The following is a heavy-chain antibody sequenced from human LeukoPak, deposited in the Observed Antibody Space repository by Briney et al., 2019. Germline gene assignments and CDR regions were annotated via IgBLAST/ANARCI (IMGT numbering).Heavy chain of an antibody. Sequence: ASVKVSCKASGYTFTNYGISWVRQAPGQGLEWMGWISAYNGNTKYAQKLQGRVTMTTDTSTSTAYMGLRSLRSDDTAVYYCARDLKYNILTGFRSSFGLDPWGQGTLVIVSS. D-gene: IGHD3-9*01. V-gene: IGHV1-18*01. CDR2: ISAYNGNT. CDR3: ARDLKYNILTGFRSSFGLDP. CDR1: GYTFTNYG. J-gene: IGHJ5*02.